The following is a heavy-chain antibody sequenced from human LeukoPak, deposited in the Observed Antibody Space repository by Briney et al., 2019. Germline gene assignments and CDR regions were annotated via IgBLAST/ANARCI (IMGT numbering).Heavy chain of an antibody. CDR2: IYPGDSDP. D-gene: IGHD6-13*01. Sequence: GESLKISFKGSGYLFTTYWIGWVRPMPGKGLEWMGIIYPGDSDPRYSPSFEGQVTISADKSISTAYLQWSSLKASDSAMYYCVRHGLGSSWFGFDYWGQGTLVTVPS. J-gene: IGHJ4*02. CDR3: VRHGLGSSWFGFDY. V-gene: IGHV5-51*01. CDR1: GYLFTTYW.